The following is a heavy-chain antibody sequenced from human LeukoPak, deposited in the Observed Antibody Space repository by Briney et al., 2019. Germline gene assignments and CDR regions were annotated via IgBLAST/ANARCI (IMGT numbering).Heavy chain of an antibody. V-gene: IGHV3-11*01. J-gene: IGHJ4*02. Sequence: GGSLRLSCAASAFSNYYMSWIRQAPGKGLEWVSYISSSGTTIYYADSLKGRFTISRDNAKNSLYLQMNSLRAEDTAVYYCARSPWDSSGYYYFDLWGQGTLVTVSS. CDR1: AFSNYY. CDR3: ARSPWDSSGYYYFDL. CDR2: ISSSGTTI. D-gene: IGHD3-22*01.